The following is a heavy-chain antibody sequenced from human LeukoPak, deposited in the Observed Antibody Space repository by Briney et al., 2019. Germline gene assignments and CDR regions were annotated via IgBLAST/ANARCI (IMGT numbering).Heavy chain of an antibody. D-gene: IGHD4-23*01. CDR1: GFTFSSYA. CDR3: AKDHPATVVTPRAFDI. Sequence: GGSLRLSCAASGFTFSSYAMSWVRQAPGKGLEWVSAISGSGGSTYYADSVKGRFTISRDNSKNTLYLQMNSLRAEDTAVYYCAKDHPATVVTPRAFDIWGQGTMVTVSS. CDR2: ISGSGGST. V-gene: IGHV3-23*01. J-gene: IGHJ3*02.